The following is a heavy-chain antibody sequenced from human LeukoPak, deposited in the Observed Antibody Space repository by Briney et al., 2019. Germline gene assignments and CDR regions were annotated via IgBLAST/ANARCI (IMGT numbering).Heavy chain of an antibody. J-gene: IGHJ4*02. Sequence: GESLTLSWAASAFSFSSYEMNWVSQAPGKGLGWDSYISSSGSTIYYADSVKGRFTISRDNAKNSLYLQMNSLRAEDTAVYYCAREYWGYYDDSGYPFDNWGQGTLVTVSS. CDR2: ISSSGSTI. CDR3: AREYWGYYDDSGYPFDN. CDR1: AFSFSSYE. V-gene: IGHV3-48*03. D-gene: IGHD3-22*01.